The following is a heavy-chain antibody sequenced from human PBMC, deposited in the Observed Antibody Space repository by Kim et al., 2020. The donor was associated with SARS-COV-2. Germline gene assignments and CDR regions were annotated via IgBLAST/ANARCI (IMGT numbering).Heavy chain of an antibody. CDR3: ARDQQVRGVIVLYYYGMDI. CDR2: MSYDGGKK. J-gene: IGHJ6*02. V-gene: IGHV3-30-3*01. CDR1: GFTLNSYT. D-gene: IGHD3-10*01. Sequence: GGSLRLSCAVSGFTLNSYTMHWVRQAPGKGLEWVAVMSYDGGKKYYAESVKGRFIISRDSSQNTLYLQMNNLGPEDTAVYFCARDQQVRGVIVLYYYGMDIWGQGTTVTVS.